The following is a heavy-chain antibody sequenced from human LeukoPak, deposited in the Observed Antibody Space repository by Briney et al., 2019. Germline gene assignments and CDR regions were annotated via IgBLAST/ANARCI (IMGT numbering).Heavy chain of an antibody. CDR1: GYSFTSYW. Sequence: SGESLKISCKGSGYSFTSYWIGWVRQMPGKGLEWMGIIYPGDSDTKYSPSFQGQVYISADKSISTAYLQWSSLKASDTAMYYCARTGGHYYDFWSGYPFEYWGQGTLVTVSS. CDR3: ARTGGHYYDFWSGYPFEY. V-gene: IGHV5-51*01. D-gene: IGHD3-3*01. J-gene: IGHJ4*02. CDR2: IYPGDSDT.